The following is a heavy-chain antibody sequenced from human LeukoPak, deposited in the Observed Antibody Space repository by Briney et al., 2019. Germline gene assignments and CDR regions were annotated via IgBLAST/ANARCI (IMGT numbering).Heavy chain of an antibody. D-gene: IGHD2-2*02. V-gene: IGHV1-2*02. CDR2: INPNSGGT. J-gene: IGHJ4*02. CDR1: GYTFTGYY. CDR3: ARSPYYCSSTSCYTGGSDY. Sequence: ASVKVSCKASGYTFTGYYMHWVRQAPGQGLEWMGWINPNSGGTNYAQKFQGRVTMTRDTSISTAYMELSRLRSDDTAVYYCARSPYYCSSTSCYTGGSDYWGQGTLVTVSS.